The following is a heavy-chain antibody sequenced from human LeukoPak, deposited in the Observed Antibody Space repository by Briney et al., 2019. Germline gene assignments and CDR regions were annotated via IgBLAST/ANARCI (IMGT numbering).Heavy chain of an antibody. Sequence: GGSLRLSCVASAFTFTDYYMTWIRQAPGKGLEWVSSISSSGSNIYYADSVKGRFTISRDNAKNSLSLQMNSLRAEDTAVYYCARGAYCRTISCYGVLNWFDPWGQGTLVTVSS. CDR2: ISSSGSNI. V-gene: IGHV3-11*04. D-gene: IGHD2-2*01. J-gene: IGHJ5*02. CDR3: ARGAYCRTISCYGVLNWFDP. CDR1: AFTFTDYY.